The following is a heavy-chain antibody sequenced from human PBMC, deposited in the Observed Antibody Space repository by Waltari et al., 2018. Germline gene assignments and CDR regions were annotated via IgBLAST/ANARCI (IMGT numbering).Heavy chain of an antibody. D-gene: IGHD3-10*01. V-gene: IGHV1-8*01. Sequence: QVQLVQSGAEVKKPGASVKVSCKASGYTFTSYDINWVRQATEQGLEWMGWMNPNSGNTGYAQKFQGRVTMTRNTSISTAYMELSSLRSEDTAVYYCARGRRGLVRYYYYYMDVWGKGTTVTVSS. J-gene: IGHJ6*03. CDR2: MNPNSGNT. CDR1: GYTFTSYD. CDR3: ARGRRGLVRYYYYYMDV.